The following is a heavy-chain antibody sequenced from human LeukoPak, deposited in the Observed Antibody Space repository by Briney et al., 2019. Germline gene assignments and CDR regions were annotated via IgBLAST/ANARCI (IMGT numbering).Heavy chain of an antibody. CDR3: AKDSSSGWS. Sequence: GGSLRLSCAASGFTFSSYWMSWVRQAPGKGLEWVANIKQDGSEKYYVDSVKGRFTISRDNSKNTLYLQMNSLRAEDTAVYYCAKDSSSGWSWGQGTLVTVSS. D-gene: IGHD6-19*01. CDR1: GFTFSSYW. V-gene: IGHV3-7*03. CDR2: IKQDGSEK. J-gene: IGHJ5*02.